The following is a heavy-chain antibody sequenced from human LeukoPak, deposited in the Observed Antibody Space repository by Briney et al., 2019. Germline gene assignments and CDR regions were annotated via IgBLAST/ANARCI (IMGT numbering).Heavy chain of an antibody. Sequence: EASVKVSCKASGYTFTGYYMHWVRQAPGQGLEWMGWINPNSGGTNYTQKFQGRVTMTRDTSISTAYMELSRLRSDDTAVYYCARGDGSSGSFDYWGQGTLVTVSS. CDR1: GYTFTGYY. J-gene: IGHJ4*02. D-gene: IGHD6-6*01. V-gene: IGHV1-2*02. CDR3: ARGDGSSGSFDY. CDR2: INPNSGGT.